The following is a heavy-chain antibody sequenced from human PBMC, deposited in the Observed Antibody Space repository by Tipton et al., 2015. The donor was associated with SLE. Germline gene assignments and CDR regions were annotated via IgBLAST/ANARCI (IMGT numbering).Heavy chain of an antibody. CDR2: LYHIGST. CDR1: GYSISSGYY. J-gene: IGHJ6*03. D-gene: IGHD2-15*01. V-gene: IGHV4-38-2*02. CDR3: ARGSPGRSGSYYYYSMAV. Sequence: LRLSCTVSGYSISSGYYWGWIRQPPGKGLEWIGSLYHIGSTYYNPSLKSRVTISVDTSKNQFSLKLSSVTAADTAVYYCARGSPGRSGSYYYYSMAVWGKGTTVTVSS.